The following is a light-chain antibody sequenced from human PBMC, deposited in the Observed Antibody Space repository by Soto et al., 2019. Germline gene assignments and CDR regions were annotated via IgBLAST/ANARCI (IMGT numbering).Light chain of an antibody. V-gene: IGLV2-8*01. J-gene: IGLJ1*01. CDR1: SSDVGAYNY. CDR2: EVS. CDR3: TSYAGTYSFFYV. Sequence: LTQPPSASGSPGQSVTISCTGTSSDVGAYNYVSWYQQLPGKAPKLIIYEVSKRPSGVPDRFSGSKSGNTASLTVSGLQAEDEADYYCTSYAGTYSFFYVFGTGTKV.